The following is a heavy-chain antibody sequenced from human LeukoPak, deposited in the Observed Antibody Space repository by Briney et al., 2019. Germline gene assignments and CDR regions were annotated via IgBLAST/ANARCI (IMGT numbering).Heavy chain of an antibody. V-gene: IGHV4-59*01. D-gene: IGHD3-3*01. CDR3: ARDRDYDGFEY. CDR2: IYYSGST. J-gene: IGHJ4*02. Sequence: SETLSLTCAVYGGSFSGYYWSWIRQPPGKGLEWIGYIYYSGSTNHNPSLKSRVTISVDTSKNQFSLKLSSVTAADTAVYYCARDRDYDGFEYWGQGTLVTVSS. CDR1: GGSFSGYY.